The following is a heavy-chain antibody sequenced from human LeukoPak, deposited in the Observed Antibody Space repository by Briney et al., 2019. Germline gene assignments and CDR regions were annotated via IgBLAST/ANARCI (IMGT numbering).Heavy chain of an antibody. Sequence: ASVKVSCKASGYTFTGYYIHWVRQAPGQGLEWMGWINPNSGVTHYPQKSQGRVTMTRDTSIRTAYMEVSSLRSDDTAVYYCARGQQWLEAFDYWGLGTLVTVSS. V-gene: IGHV1-2*02. J-gene: IGHJ4*02. D-gene: IGHD6-19*01. CDR3: ARGQQWLEAFDY. CDR1: GYTFTGYY. CDR2: INPNSGVT.